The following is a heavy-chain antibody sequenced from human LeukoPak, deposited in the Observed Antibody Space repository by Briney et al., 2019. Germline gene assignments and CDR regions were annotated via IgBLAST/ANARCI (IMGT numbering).Heavy chain of an antibody. Sequence: VASVKVSCKASGYTFTDYYIHWVRQAPGQGLEWVGRINPNSGAADYAQEFQGRVTMTRDTSINTVYMELSRLRSDDTAVYYCARASYSNYATHFDYWGQGTLVTVSS. D-gene: IGHD4-11*01. CDR3: ARASYSNYATHFDY. V-gene: IGHV1-2*06. CDR2: INPNSGAA. J-gene: IGHJ4*02. CDR1: GYTFTDYY.